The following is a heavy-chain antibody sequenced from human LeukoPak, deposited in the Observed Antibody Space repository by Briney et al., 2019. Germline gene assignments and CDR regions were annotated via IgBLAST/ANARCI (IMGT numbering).Heavy chain of an antibody. CDR2: IYYSGST. D-gene: IGHD3-22*01. CDR1: GGSISSHY. CDR3: ARSYDSSGYYPHPYDY. V-gene: IGHV4-59*11. J-gene: IGHJ4*02. Sequence: SETLSLTCTVSGGSISSHYWSWIRQPPGKGLEWIGYIYYSGSTNYNPSLKSRVTISVDTSKNQFSLKRSSVTAADTAVYYCARSYDSSGYYPHPYDYWGQGTLVTVSS.